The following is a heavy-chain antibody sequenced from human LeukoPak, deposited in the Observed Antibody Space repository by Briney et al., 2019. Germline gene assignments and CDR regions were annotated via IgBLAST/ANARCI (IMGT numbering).Heavy chain of an antibody. D-gene: IGHD5-12*01. Sequence: SETLSLTCAVYGGSFSGYYWSWIRQPPGKGLEWIGEINHSGSTNYSPSLKSRVTISVDTSKNQFSLKLSSVTAADTAVYYCASPGWLRYPFGYWGQGTLVTVSS. V-gene: IGHV4-34*01. CDR3: ASPGWLRYPFGY. J-gene: IGHJ4*02. CDR1: GGSFSGYY. CDR2: INHSGST.